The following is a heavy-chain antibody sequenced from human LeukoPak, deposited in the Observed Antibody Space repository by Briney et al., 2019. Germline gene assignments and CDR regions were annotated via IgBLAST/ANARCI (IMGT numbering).Heavy chain of an antibody. CDR1: GFTFSSYW. Sequence: PGGSLRLSCAASGFTFSSYWMSWVRQAPGKGLEWVANIKEDGSQKNYGDSVKGRFTISRDNAKNSVYLQLNSLRVEDTAVYFCAKDIVGGGDDYWGQGTLVTVSS. J-gene: IGHJ4*02. V-gene: IGHV3-7*04. D-gene: IGHD2-21*02. CDR3: AKDIVGGGDDY. CDR2: IKEDGSQK.